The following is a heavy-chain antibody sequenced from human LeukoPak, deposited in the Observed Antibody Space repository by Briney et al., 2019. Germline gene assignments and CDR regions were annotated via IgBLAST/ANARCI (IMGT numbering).Heavy chain of an antibody. CDR2: ISGSGGST. CDR1: GFTFSSYA. Sequence: GGSLRLSCAASGFTFSSYAMSWVRQAPGEGLEWVSAISGSGGSTYYADSVKGRFTISRDNSKNTLYLQMNSLRAEDTAVYYCAKGAHLITFGGVQYYFDYWGQGTLVTVSS. D-gene: IGHD3-16*01. CDR3: AKGAHLITFGGVQYYFDY. V-gene: IGHV3-23*01. J-gene: IGHJ4*02.